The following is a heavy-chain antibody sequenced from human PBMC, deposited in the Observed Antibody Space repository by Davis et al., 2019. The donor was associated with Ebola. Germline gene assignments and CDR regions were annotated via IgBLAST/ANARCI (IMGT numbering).Heavy chain of an antibody. CDR3: ATVTAYYGMDV. D-gene: IGHD5-18*01. Sequence: PSETLSLTCIVSGDSISSGHYDWGWIRQPPGMGLDWIGTFTYSGNTYYNPSLKSRVTMSVDTSKNQFSLKLSSVTAADTAVYYCATVTAYYGMDVWGQGTTVTVSS. J-gene: IGHJ6*02. V-gene: IGHV4-39*07. CDR1: GDSISSGHYD. CDR2: FTYSGNT.